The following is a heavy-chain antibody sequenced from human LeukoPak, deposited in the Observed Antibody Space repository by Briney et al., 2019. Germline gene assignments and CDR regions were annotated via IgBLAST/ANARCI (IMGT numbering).Heavy chain of an antibody. J-gene: IGHJ4*02. CDR2: IIPIFGTA. D-gene: IGHD3-10*01. CDR1: GGTFISYA. CDR3: ARGIPTSYYYGSGSFYYFDY. Sequence: ASVKVSCKASGGTFISYAISWVRRAPGQGLEWMGGIIPIFGTANYAQKFQGRVTITADKSTSTAYMELSSLRSEDTAVYYCARGIPTSYYYGSGSFYYFDYWGQGTLVTVSA. V-gene: IGHV1-69*06.